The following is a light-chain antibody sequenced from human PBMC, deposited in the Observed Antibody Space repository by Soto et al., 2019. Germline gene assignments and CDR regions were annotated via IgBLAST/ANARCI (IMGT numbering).Light chain of an antibody. CDR1: QSVSNF. CDR3: QQYSNWPSWT. J-gene: IGKJ1*01. CDR2: GAS. Sequence: EKVMTQSPATLSMSPGERATLSCRASQSVSNFLAWYQQKPGQAPRLLIYGASTRATGVPARFSGSGSGTEFTLTISSLQSEDFAVNYCQQYSNWPSWTFGQGTKVEVK. V-gene: IGKV3-15*01.